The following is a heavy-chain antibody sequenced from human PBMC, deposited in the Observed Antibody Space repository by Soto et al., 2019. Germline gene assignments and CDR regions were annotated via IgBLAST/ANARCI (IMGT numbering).Heavy chain of an antibody. CDR3: ARDGTSGSSGSYYYYYYGIDV. CDR1: GGSFSGYY. V-gene: IGHV4-34*01. CDR2: INHSGST. J-gene: IGHJ6*02. Sequence: SETLSLTCAVYGGSFSGYYWSWIRQPPGKGLEWIGEINHSGSTNYNPSLKSRVTISVDTSKNQFSLKLSSVTAADTAVYYCARDGTSGSSGSYYYYYYGIDVWGPGTTVSVSS. D-gene: IGHD6-19*01.